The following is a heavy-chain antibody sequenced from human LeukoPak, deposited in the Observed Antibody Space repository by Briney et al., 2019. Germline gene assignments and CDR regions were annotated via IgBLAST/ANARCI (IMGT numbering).Heavy chain of an antibody. CDR3: AKGSNYYYYYGMDV. Sequence: GGSLRLSCSASGFTFSRYAMHWVRQAPGKGLGWVSALIGSGGSTYYADSVKGRFTISRDNSKNTLYLQMNSLRAEDTAVYYCAKGSNYYYYYGMDVWGQGTTVTVSS. CDR2: LIGSGGST. V-gene: IGHV3-23*01. CDR1: GFTFSRYA. J-gene: IGHJ6*02.